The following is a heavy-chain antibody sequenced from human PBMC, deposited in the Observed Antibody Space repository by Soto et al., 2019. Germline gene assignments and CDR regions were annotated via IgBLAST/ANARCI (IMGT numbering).Heavy chain of an antibody. Sequence: PSQTLSLTCAISGDSVSSDSGAWNWIRQSPSRGLEWLGRTYYRSKWFNEYAVSVKSRITINPDTSKNQFSLQLNSVTAADTAVYYCATLGSNWNDFDYWGQGTLVTVSS. CDR2: TYYRSKWFN. D-gene: IGHD1-1*01. V-gene: IGHV6-1*01. CDR3: ATLGSNWNDFDY. CDR1: GDSVSSDSGA. J-gene: IGHJ4*02.